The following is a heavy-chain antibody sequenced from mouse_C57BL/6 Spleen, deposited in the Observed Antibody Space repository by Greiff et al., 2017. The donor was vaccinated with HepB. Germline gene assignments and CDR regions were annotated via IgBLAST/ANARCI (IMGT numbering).Heavy chain of an antibody. CDR1: GYSITSGYY. CDR2: ISYYGSN. J-gene: IGHJ2*01. CDR3: ARGLGLYYFDY. V-gene: IGHV3-6*01. Sequence: DVKLQESGPGLVKPSQSLSLTCSVTGYSITSGYYWNWIRQFPGNKLELMGYISYYGSNNYNPSLKNRISITRDTSKNQFFLKLNSVTTEDTATYYCARGLGLYYFDYWGQGTTLTVSS. D-gene: IGHD4-1*01.